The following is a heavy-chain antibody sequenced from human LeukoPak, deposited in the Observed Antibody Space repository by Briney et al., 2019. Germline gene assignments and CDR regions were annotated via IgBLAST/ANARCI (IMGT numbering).Heavy chain of an antibody. CDR1: GGSFSGYY. Sequence: PSETLSLTCAVYGGSFSGYYWSWIRQPPGKGLEWIGEINHSGSTNCNPSLKSRVTISVDTSKNQFSLKLSSVTAADTAVYYCARGQAYYDILTGSPQNYYYYGMDVWGKGTTVTVSS. CDR2: INHSGST. CDR3: ARGQAYYDILTGSPQNYYYYGMDV. J-gene: IGHJ6*04. V-gene: IGHV4-34*01. D-gene: IGHD3-9*01.